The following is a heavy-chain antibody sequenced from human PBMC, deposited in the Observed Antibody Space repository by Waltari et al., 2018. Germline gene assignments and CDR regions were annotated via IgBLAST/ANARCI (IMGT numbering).Heavy chain of an antibody. J-gene: IGHJ4*02. CDR2: IYSGGNT. CDR3: ARDPGGRYYFDY. CDR1: GFTVSSTY. Sequence: EVQLVESGGGLIQPGGSLRLSCAASGFTVSSTYMSWARQAPGKGLEWVSVIYSGGNTYYADSVKGRFTISRDNSKNTLYLQMNSLRADDTAVYYCARDPGGRYYFDYWGQGSLVTVSS. V-gene: IGHV3-53*01. D-gene: IGHD1-26*01.